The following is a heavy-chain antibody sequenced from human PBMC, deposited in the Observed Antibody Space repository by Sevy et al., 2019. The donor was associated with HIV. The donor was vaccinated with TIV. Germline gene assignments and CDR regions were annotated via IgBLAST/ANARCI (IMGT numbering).Heavy chain of an antibody. V-gene: IGHV4-59*01. CDR2: IYYSGST. Sequence: SETLSRTCTVSGGSISSYYWSWIRQPPGKGLEWIGYIYYSGSTNYNPSLKSRVTISVDTSKNQFSLKVSSVTAADTAEYSCARAHEGCCNSTSCTADWFDPWGQGTLVTVSS. J-gene: IGHJ5*02. D-gene: IGHD2-2*01. CDR3: ARAHEGCCNSTSCTADWFDP. CDR1: GGSISSYY.